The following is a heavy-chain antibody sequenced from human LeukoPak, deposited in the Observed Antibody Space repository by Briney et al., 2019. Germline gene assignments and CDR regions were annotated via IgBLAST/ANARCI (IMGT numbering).Heavy chain of an antibody. J-gene: IGHJ4*02. Sequence: GGSLRLSCAASGFTFSSYGMNWVRQAPGKGLEWVAVIWYDGSNKYYADSVKGRFTISRDNSKNTLYLQMNSLRADDTAVNYCARGYDSSGYYHYYFDYWGQGTLVTVSS. V-gene: IGHV3-33*01. CDR3: ARGYDSSGYYHYYFDY. CDR2: IWYDGSNK. D-gene: IGHD3-22*01. CDR1: GFTFSSYG.